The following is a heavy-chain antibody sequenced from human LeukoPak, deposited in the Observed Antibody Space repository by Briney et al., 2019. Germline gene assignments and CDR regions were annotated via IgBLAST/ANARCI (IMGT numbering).Heavy chain of an antibody. Sequence: GASVKVSCKASGYTFTSYGISWVRQAPGQGLGWMGWISAYNGNTNYAQKLQGRVTMTTDTSTSTAYMELRSLRSDDTAVYYCARDSYSGSYRPISNWFDPWGQGTLVTVSS. V-gene: IGHV1-18*01. CDR3: ARDSYSGSYRPISNWFDP. CDR1: GYTFTSYG. D-gene: IGHD1-26*01. CDR2: ISAYNGNT. J-gene: IGHJ5*02.